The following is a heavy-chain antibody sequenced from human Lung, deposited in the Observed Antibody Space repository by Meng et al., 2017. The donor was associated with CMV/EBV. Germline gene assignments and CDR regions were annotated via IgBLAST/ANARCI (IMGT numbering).Heavy chain of an antibody. CDR2: ISNSGST. CDR1: GGSISTYY. D-gene: IGHD2-15*01. CDR3: ARFDMDVEGYYGMGV. Sequence: SETLSLTCTVSGGSISTYYWNWLRQLPGKGLEWIGYISNSGSTDYNPSLKSRVTISVDTSKNQFSLKLTSVTAADTAVYYCARFDMDVEGYYGMGVWGPGNTV. J-gene: IGHJ6*01. V-gene: IGHV4-59*01.